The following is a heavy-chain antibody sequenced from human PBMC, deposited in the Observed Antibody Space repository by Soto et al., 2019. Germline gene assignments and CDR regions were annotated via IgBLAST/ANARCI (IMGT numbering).Heavy chain of an antibody. CDR2: ISAYLGNT. J-gene: IGHJ4*02. V-gene: IGHV1-18*01. CDR3: ARDEDSSSSVDY. Sequence: ASVKVSCKASGYTFTSYGISWVRQAPGQGLEWMGWISAYLGNTNYAQKFQGRVTITADKSTSTAYMELSSLRSEDTAVYYCARDEDSSSSVDYWGQETLVTVSS. D-gene: IGHD6-6*01. CDR1: GYTFTSYG.